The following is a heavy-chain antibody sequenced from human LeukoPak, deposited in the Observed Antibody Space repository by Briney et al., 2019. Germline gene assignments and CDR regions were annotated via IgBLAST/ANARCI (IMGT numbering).Heavy chain of an antibody. CDR1: GFTFSSYA. CDR3: AKSRGESRGASNY. J-gene: IGHJ4*02. V-gene: IGHV3-23*01. D-gene: IGHD1-26*01. Sequence: GGSLRLSCAASGFTFSSYAMNWVRQAPGKGLEWVSFISGSSDTTYYADSVKGRFTISRDNSKNTLYLQMNSLRAEDTAVYYCAKSRGESRGASNYWGQGTLVTVSS. CDR2: ISGSSDTT.